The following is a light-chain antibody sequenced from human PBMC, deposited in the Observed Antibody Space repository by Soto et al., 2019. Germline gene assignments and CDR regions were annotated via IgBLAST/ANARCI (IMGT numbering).Light chain of an antibody. J-gene: IGKJ1*01. Sequence: DIQMTQSPSTLSASVGDRVTITCRASQSISSWLAWYQQKPGKAPKLLIYDASSLESGVPSRFSGSGSGTEFTLTISSLQPDDFANYYCQQYNSYCTFGQGTKVEIK. CDR1: QSISSW. V-gene: IGKV1-5*01. CDR3: QQYNSYCT. CDR2: DAS.